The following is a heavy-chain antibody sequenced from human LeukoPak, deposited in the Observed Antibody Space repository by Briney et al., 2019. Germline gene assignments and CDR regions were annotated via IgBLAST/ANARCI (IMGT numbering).Heavy chain of an antibody. Sequence: SETLSLTCTVSGGSISSSSYYWGWIRQPPGKGLEWIGSIYYSGSTYYNPSLKSRVTISVDTSKNQFSLKLSSVTAADTAVYYCARRNFIAAAGRDAFDIWGQGTMVTVSS. D-gene: IGHD6-13*01. CDR3: ARRNFIAAAGRDAFDI. J-gene: IGHJ3*02. CDR1: GGSISSSSYY. CDR2: IYYSGST. V-gene: IGHV4-39*07.